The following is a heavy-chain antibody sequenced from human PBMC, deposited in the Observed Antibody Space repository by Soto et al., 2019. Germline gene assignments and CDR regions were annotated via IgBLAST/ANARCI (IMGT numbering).Heavy chain of an antibody. V-gene: IGHV3-23*01. CDR1: GFTFSRYA. CDR2: ISGSGGST. Sequence: EVQLLESGGGLVQPGGSLRLSCAASGFTFSRYAMSWVSQAPVKGLEWVSAISGSGGSTYYADSVKGRCTISRDNSKNTLYLQMNSLRAEDPAVYYCARRSSGLYFDYWGQGTLVTVSS. D-gene: IGHD6-19*01. J-gene: IGHJ4*02. CDR3: ARRSSGLYFDY.